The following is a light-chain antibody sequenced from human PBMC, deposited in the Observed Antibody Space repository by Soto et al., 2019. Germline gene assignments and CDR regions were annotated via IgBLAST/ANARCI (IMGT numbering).Light chain of an antibody. Sequence: EIVLTQSPGTLSLSPGGRATLSCRARQRVGSSYLAWYQQRPDQAPRLLIYGASSRATGIPERFSGSGSGTDFTLTISNLEPEDFAIYYCQQYYSSPLTFGGGTRVEIK. J-gene: IGKJ4*01. V-gene: IGKV3-20*01. CDR1: QRVGSSY. CDR3: QQYYSSPLT. CDR2: GAS.